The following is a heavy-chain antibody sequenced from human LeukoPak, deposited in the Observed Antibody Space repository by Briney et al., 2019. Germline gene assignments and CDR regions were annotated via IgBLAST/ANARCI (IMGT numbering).Heavy chain of an antibody. Sequence: SETLSLTCTVSGGSISSSSYYWGWIRQPPGKGLEWIGSIYYSGSTYYNPSLKSRVTISVDTSKNQFSLKLTSVTAADTAVYYCARSLRLGELSLYDYWGQGTLVTVSS. V-gene: IGHV4-39*01. CDR1: GGSISSSSYY. CDR2: IYYSGST. J-gene: IGHJ4*02. D-gene: IGHD3-16*02. CDR3: ARSLRLGELSLYDY.